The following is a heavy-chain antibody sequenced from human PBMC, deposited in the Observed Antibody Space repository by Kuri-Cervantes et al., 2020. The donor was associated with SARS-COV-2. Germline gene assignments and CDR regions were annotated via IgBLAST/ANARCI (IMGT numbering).Heavy chain of an antibody. CDR3: ARALKGQIDAFDI. CDR2: IYYSGST. V-gene: IGHV4-30-4*08. Sequence: SETLSLTCTVSGGSISSGDYYWSWIRQPPGKGLEWIGYIYYSGSTYYNPSLKSRVTISVDTSKTQFSLRLSSLTAADTAVYYCARALKGQIDAFDIWGQGTMVTVSS. J-gene: IGHJ3*02. CDR1: GGSISSGDYY.